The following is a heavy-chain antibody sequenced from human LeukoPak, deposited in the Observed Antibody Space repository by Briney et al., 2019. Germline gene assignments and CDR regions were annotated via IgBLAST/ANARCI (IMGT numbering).Heavy chain of an antibody. CDR3: ARADWNDDYYYYYMDV. J-gene: IGHJ6*03. D-gene: IGHD1-1*01. Sequence: GGSLRLSCLVSGFTFSSYEMNWVRQGPGKGLEWVSYISTGGSTIYYADSVKGRFTISRDNAKNSLYMQMNSLRAEDTAIYYCARADWNDDYYYYYMDVWGKGTTVTASS. V-gene: IGHV3-48*03. CDR2: ISTGGSTI. CDR1: GFTFSSYE.